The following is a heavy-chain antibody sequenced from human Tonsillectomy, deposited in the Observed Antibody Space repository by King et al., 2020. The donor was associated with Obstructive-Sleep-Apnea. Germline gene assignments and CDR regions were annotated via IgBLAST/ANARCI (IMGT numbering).Heavy chain of an antibody. D-gene: IGHD6-13*01. J-gene: IGHJ3*02. CDR2: IYYSGST. V-gene: IGHV4-59*01. CDR3: AGSEAAGTGPDAFDI. Sequence: VQLQESGPGLVKPSETLSLTCTVSGGSISSYYWSWIRQPPGKGLEWIGYIYYSGSTNYNPSLKSRVTISVATSKNQFSLKLSSVTAADTAVYYCAGSEAAGTGPDAFDIWGQGTMVTVSS. CDR1: GGSISSYY.